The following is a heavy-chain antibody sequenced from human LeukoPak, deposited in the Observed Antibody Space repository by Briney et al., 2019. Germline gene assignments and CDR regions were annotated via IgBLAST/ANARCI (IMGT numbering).Heavy chain of an antibody. CDR1: GGTFSSYA. Sequence: SVTVSFTASGGTFSSYAISRVRQAPGQGLEWMGGIIPIFGTANYAQKFQGRVTITADKSTSTAYMELSSLRSEDTAVYYCATQYDYDRSAYYLRAFDLWGQGTKVTVSS. J-gene: IGHJ3*01. CDR3: ATQYDYDRSAYYLRAFDL. D-gene: IGHD3-22*01. V-gene: IGHV1-69*06. CDR2: IIPIFGTA.